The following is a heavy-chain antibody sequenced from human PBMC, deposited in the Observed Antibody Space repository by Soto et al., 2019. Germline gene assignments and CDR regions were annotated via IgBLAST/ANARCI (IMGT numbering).Heavy chain of an antibody. CDR3: ARVHLVRTSSYYCGMDV. Sequence: VDLVASGGGLVKPGGSLTLSCATSGFTFSNYRMNWVRQAPGKGLEWVASISGSGKDTFYRDSVKGRFTISRDNAESSLVLQMNSLTVDDTAVYHCARVHLVRTSSYYCGMDVWGPGTTVTVSS. CDR2: ISGSGKDT. J-gene: IGHJ6*02. CDR1: GFTFSNYR. V-gene: IGHV3-21*06. D-gene: IGHD6-6*01.